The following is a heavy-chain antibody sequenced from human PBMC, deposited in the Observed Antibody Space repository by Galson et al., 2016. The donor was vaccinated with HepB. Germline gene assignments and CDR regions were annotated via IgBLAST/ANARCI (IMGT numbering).Heavy chain of an antibody. CDR1: GYTFANSG. CDR3: ARGGLQGGMDV. D-gene: IGHD2-21*01. J-gene: IGHJ6*02. CDR2: ISAYNGYT. V-gene: IGHV1-18*01. Sequence: SVKVSCKASGYTFANSGISWVRQAPGQGLEWMGWISAYNGYTNSAQKIQGRVTMTTDTSPSTAYMELRGLTSDDTAVYYCARGGLQGGMDVWGQGTAVTVSS.